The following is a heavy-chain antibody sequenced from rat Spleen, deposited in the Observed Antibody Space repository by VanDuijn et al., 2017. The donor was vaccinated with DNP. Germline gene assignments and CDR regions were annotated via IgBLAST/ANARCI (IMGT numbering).Heavy chain of an antibody. CDR1: GYSITSNY. D-gene: IGHD1-12*02. Sequence: EVQLQESGPGLVKPSQSLSLTCSVTGYSITSNYWGWIRKLPGNKMEWIGYINYSGGTGYNPSLKSRLSITRDTSKNQFFLQLNSVTTEDTATYYCASYYYDGYYAMDAWGQGTSVTVSS. J-gene: IGHJ4*01. CDR3: ASYYYDGYYAMDA. V-gene: IGHV3-1*01. CDR2: INYSGGT.